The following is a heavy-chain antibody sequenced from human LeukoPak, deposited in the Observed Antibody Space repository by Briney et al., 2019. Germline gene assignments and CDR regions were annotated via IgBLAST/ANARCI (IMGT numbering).Heavy chain of an antibody. V-gene: IGHV4-59*12. Sequence: SETLSLTCTVSGGSISSYYWSWIRQPPGKGLEWIGYIYYSGSTNYNPSLRSRVTISVDTSKNQFSLKLSSVTAADTAVYYCARSERDYYYYYGMDVWGKGTTVTVSS. CDR3: ARSERDYYYYYGMDV. CDR1: GGSISSYY. CDR2: IYYSGST. J-gene: IGHJ6*04.